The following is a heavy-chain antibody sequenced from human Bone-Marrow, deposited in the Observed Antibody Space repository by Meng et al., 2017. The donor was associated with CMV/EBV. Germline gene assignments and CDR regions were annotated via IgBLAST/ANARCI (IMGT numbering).Heavy chain of an antibody. V-gene: IGHV4-39*07. J-gene: IGHJ4*02. CDR2: IYYSGST. D-gene: IGHD6-13*01. CDR1: GGSISSSSSY. CDR3: ARLTQPYSSSEDY. Sequence: SETLSLTCTVSGGSISSSSSYWGWLRQPPGKGLECIGSIYYSGSTYYNPSLKRRVPISVDTSMDQFSLNLNSVTAADTAVYYFARLTQPYSSSEDYWGQGTLVTFSS.